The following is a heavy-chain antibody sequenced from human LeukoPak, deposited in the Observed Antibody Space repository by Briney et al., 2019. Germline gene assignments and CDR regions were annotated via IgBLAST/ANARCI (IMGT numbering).Heavy chain of an antibody. CDR1: GFTFSAYW. Sequence: GGSLRLSCAASGFTFSAYWMHWVHQAPGKGLVWVSRISSDGSSTNYADSVKGRFAISRDNAKNTLYLQMDSLRAEDTAVYYRARAPMSSYTYTMGSWGQGTLVTVSS. CDR2: ISSDGSST. J-gene: IGHJ5*02. V-gene: IGHV3-74*01. D-gene: IGHD5-18*01. CDR3: ARAPMSSYTYTMGS.